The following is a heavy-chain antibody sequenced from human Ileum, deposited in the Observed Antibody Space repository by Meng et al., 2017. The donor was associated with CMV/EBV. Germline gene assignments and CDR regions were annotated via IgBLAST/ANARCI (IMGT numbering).Heavy chain of an antibody. V-gene: IGHV3-7*01. CDR1: GFTFSSYG. D-gene: IGHD3-3*01. J-gene: IGHJ6*01. CDR3: ARETRDITIFGVIIIDPRMDV. CDR2: IKEDGSEK. Sequence: GGSLRLSCAASGFTFSSYGMHWVRQAPGKGLEWVANIKEDGSEKYYVDSVKGRFTISRDNAKNSLYLQMSSLRVEDTAVYYCARETRDITIFGVIIIDPRMDVWGQGATVTVAS.